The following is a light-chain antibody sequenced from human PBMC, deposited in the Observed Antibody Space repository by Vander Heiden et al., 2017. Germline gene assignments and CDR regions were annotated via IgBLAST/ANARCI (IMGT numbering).Light chain of an antibody. CDR2: GAS. J-gene: IGKJ2*01. V-gene: IGKV3-20*01. CDR3: QQYDNSHT. Sequence: ETVLTQSPGTLSLSPGERATLSCRASQSFNSNYLVWYQQKPGQAPGLLIYGASRRATGIPDRFNGSGSGTDFTLTISRLEPEDSAVYYCQQYDNSHTFGQGTKLEIK. CDR1: QSFNSNY.